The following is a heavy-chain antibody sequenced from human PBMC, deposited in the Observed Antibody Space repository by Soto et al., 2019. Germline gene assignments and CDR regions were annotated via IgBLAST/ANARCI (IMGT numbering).Heavy chain of an antibody. CDR3: ARGGSPYGGNSVDY. CDR1: GGTFSSYA. V-gene: IGHV1-69*13. J-gene: IGHJ4*02. Sequence: SVKVSCKASGGTFSSYAISWVRQAPGQGLEWMGGIIPIFGTANYAQKFQGRVTITADESTSTAYMELSSLRSEDTAVYYCARGGSPYGGNSVDYWGQGTLVTVSS. CDR2: IIPIFGTA. D-gene: IGHD2-21*02.